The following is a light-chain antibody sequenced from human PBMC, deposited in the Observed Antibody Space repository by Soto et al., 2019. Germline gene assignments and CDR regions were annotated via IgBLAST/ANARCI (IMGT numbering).Light chain of an antibody. CDR3: MQALQTPRT. J-gene: IGKJ5*01. V-gene: IGKV2-28*01. CDR1: QSLLHTNGYNY. CDR2: LGS. Sequence: IVMTQSPLSLPVTPGEPASISCRSSQSLLHTNGYNYLDWYLQKPGQSPQLLIYLGSNRASGVPDRLSGSVAGTDFTLKISRVEAEDVGVYYCMQALQTPRTFGQGTRLEIK.